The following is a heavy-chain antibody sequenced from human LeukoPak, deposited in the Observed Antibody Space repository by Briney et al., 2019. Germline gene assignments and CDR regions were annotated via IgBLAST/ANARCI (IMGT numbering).Heavy chain of an antibody. CDR1: GGSISSYY. V-gene: IGHV4-59*01. CDR3: ARGGVDEYQPPSFDP. Sequence: SETLSLTCTVSGGSISSYYWSWIRQPPGKGLEWIGYIYYSGSTNYNPSLKSRVTISVDTSKNQFSLKLSSVTAADTAVYYCARGGVDEYQPPSFDPWGQGTLVTVSS. J-gene: IGHJ5*02. CDR2: IYYSGST. D-gene: IGHD2-2*01.